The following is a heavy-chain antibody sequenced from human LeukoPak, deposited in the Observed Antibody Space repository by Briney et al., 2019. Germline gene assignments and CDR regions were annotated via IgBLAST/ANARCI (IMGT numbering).Heavy chain of an antibody. CDR3: QAYYYYYMDV. V-gene: IGHV3-73*01. Sequence: GGSLRLSCAASGFTFSDIWMSWVRQAPGKGLEWVGRIRSKTNNYATGYAASVKGRFLISRDDSKNMSYLQMNSLKTEDTAVYYCQAYYYYYMDVWGKGTTVTVS. CDR2: IRSKTNNYAT. J-gene: IGHJ6*03. CDR1: GFTFSDIW.